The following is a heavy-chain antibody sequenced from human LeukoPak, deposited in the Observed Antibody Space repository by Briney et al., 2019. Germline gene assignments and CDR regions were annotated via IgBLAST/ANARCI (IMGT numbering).Heavy chain of an antibody. CDR2: IYNSGGT. CDR3: AKVDWEYYYDSSGPPSAFDI. Sequence: SETLSLTCTVSGDSMSVYYWKWIRQSPGKGLEWIGLIYNSGGTNSNPSLKSRVTISLDTSKNQFSLHLKSVTTSDTAVYYCAKVDWEYYYDSSGPPSAFDIWGQGTMVTVSS. D-gene: IGHD3-22*01. J-gene: IGHJ3*02. CDR1: GDSMSVYY. V-gene: IGHV4-59*01.